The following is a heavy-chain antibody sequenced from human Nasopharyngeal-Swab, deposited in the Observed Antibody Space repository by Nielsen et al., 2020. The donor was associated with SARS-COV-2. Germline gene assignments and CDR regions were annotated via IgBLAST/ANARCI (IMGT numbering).Heavy chain of an antibody. CDR1: GGSISSGSYY. J-gene: IGHJ4*02. CDR2: IYTSGST. D-gene: IGHD4-17*01. CDR3: ARSSGAGYGDYGGWVYYFDY. Sequence: SDTLSLTGTVSGGSISSGSYYWSWIRQPAGKGLEWIGRIYTSGSTNYNPSLKSRVTISVDTSKNQFSLELSSVTAADTAVYCCARSSGAGYGDYGGWVYYFDYWGQGTLVTVSS. V-gene: IGHV4-61*02.